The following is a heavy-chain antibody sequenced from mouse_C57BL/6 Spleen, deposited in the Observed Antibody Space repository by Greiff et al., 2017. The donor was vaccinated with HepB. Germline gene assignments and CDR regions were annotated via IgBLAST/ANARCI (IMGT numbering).Heavy chain of an antibody. V-gene: IGHV1-52*01. CDR3: ARWGDYDAY. D-gene: IGHD2-4*01. CDR2: IDPSDSET. CDR1: GYTFTSYW. J-gene: IGHJ3*01. Sequence: QVQLKQPGAELVRPGSSVKLSCKASGYTFTSYWMHWVKQRPIQGLEWIGNIDPSDSETHYNQKFKDKATLTVDKSSSTAYMQLSSLTSEDSAVYYCARWGDYDAYWGQGTLVTVSA.